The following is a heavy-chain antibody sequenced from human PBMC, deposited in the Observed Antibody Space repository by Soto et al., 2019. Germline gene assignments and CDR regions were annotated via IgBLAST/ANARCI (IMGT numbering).Heavy chain of an antibody. CDR3: ARPGIKYSSSSGGMDV. J-gene: IGHJ6*02. CDR1: GSIFTTYG. D-gene: IGHD6-6*01. CDR2: ISTYNGKT. V-gene: IGHV1-18*01. Sequence: QVHLVQSGAEVKEPGASVKVSGKASGSIFTTYGVSWVRQAPGQGLEWMGWISTYNGKTNYAQKLQGRVTMTTDTATSTAYMELRSLRSDDTAVYYCARPGIKYSSSSGGMDVWGQGTTVTVCS.